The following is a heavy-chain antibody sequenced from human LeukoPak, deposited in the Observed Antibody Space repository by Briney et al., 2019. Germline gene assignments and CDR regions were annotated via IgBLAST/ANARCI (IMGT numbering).Heavy chain of an antibody. CDR1: GYTFTSYG. J-gene: IGHJ4*02. Sequence: ASVKVSCKASGYTFTSYGISWVRQAPGQGLEWMGWISAYNGNTNYAQKLQGRVTTTTDTSTSTAYMELRSLRSDDTAVYYCARTEENGVDFDYWGQGTLVTVSS. CDR2: ISAYNGNT. V-gene: IGHV1-18*01. CDR3: ARTEENGVDFDY. D-gene: IGHD4-17*01.